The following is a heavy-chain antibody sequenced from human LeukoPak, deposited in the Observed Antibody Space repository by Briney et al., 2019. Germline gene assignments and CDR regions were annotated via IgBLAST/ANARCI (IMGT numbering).Heavy chain of an antibody. Sequence: PSETLSLTRTVSGGSISSYYWSWIRQPPGKGLEWIGYIYYSGSTNYNPSLKSRVTISVDTSKNQFSLKLSSVTAADTAVYYCARDRNSGSYYSWFDPWGQGTLVTVSS. CDR3: ARDRNSGSYYSWFDP. CDR2: IYYSGST. CDR1: GGSISSYY. D-gene: IGHD1-26*01. V-gene: IGHV4-59*01. J-gene: IGHJ5*02.